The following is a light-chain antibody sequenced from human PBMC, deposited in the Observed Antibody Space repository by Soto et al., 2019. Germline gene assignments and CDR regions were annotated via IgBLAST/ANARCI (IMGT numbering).Light chain of an antibody. CDR3: QQYQPLT. CDR2: GAS. J-gene: IGKJ4*01. V-gene: IGKV3-20*01. Sequence: EIVMTQSANSLAVSLGEWATLSCRASQSVSSSHLAWYQHKPGQASRLLIHGASRRVTGIPDWFSGSGSGTDCTLTITRLVPEDFAVYCCQQYQPLTFSGGTKVDIK. CDR1: QSVSSSH.